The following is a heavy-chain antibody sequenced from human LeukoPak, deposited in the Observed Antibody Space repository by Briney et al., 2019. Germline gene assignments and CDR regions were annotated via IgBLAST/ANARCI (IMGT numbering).Heavy chain of an antibody. Sequence: ASVKVSCKASGYTFTSYGISWVRQAPGQGLEGMGWISAYNGNTNYAQKLQGRVTMTTDTSTSTAYMELRSLRSDDTAVYYCASFDSRYSSGWDAFDIWDQGTMVTVSS. J-gene: IGHJ3*02. CDR1: GYTFTSYG. D-gene: IGHD6-19*01. V-gene: IGHV1-18*04. CDR2: ISAYNGNT. CDR3: ASFDSRYSSGWDAFDI.